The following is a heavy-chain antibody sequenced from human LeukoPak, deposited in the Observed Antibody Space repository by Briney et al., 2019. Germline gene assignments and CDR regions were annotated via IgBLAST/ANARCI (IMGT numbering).Heavy chain of an antibody. CDR2: IIPIFGTA. V-gene: IGHV1-69*13. CDR1: GGTFSSYA. Sequence: ASVKVSCKASGGTFSSYAISWVRQAPGQGLEWMGGIIPIFGTANYAQKFKGRVTITADESTSTAYMELSSLRSEDTAVYYCARDDSSGYNYWGQGTLVTVSS. J-gene: IGHJ4*02. D-gene: IGHD3-22*01. CDR3: ARDDSSGYNY.